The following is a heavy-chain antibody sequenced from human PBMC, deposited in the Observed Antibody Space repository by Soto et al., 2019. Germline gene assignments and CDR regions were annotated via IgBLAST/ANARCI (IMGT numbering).Heavy chain of an antibody. CDR2: ISAGNGNT. CDR1: GYTFTSYA. V-gene: IGHV1-3*01. CDR3: ARIETGRVVTRPNWLDP. Sequence: QVQLLQSGAEVKKPGASVKVSCKASGYTFTSYAIHWVRQAPGQRLEWMGWISAGNGNTKYSQNFQGRVTITRDTSASTVYMELSSLISEDTAVYYCARIETGRVVTRPNWLDPWGQGTLVTVSS. J-gene: IGHJ5*02. D-gene: IGHD2-21*02.